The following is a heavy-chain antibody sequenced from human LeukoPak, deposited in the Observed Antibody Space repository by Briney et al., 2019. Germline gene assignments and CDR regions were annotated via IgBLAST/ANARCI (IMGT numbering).Heavy chain of an antibody. J-gene: IGHJ3*02. V-gene: IGHV5-51*01. CDR2: IYPGDSDT. CDR1: GYSFTSYW. CDR3: ARQSYGAFDI. D-gene: IGHD5-18*01. Sequence: GESLQISCKGAGYSFTSYWIGWGRQLPGKGGEGMGIIYPGDSDTRYSPSFQGQVTISADKSISTAYLQWSSLKASDTAMYYCARQSYGAFDIWGQGTMVTVSS.